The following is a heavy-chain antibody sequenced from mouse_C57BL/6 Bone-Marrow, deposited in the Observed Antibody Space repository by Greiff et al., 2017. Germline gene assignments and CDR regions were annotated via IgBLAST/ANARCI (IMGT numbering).Heavy chain of an antibody. V-gene: IGHV5-2*03. D-gene: IGHD3-2*02. CDR1: EYAFPSHD. CDR3: ARRQLRPLY. J-gene: IGHJ2*01. CDR2: INNDGGST. Sequence: DVKLVESGGGLVQPGESLKLSCESNEYAFPSHDMSWVRKTPVKRLELVAAINNDGGSTYYPDTMERRFIISRDNTKKTLYLQISSLRSEDTALYYCARRQLRPLYWGQGTTLTVSS.